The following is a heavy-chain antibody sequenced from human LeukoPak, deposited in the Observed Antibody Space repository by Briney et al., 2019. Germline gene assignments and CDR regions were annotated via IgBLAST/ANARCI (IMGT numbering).Heavy chain of an antibody. CDR3: ARDYPIAYYDFWSGYYSHFDY. J-gene: IGHJ4*02. CDR1: GFTFSSYS. D-gene: IGHD3-3*01. Sequence: GGSLRLSCAASGFTFSSYSMNWVRQAPGKGLEWVSSISSSSSYIYYADSVKGRFTISRDNAKNSLYLQMNSLRAEDTAVYYCARDYPIAYYDFWSGYYSHFDYWGQGTLVTVSS. V-gene: IGHV3-21*01. CDR2: ISSSSSYI.